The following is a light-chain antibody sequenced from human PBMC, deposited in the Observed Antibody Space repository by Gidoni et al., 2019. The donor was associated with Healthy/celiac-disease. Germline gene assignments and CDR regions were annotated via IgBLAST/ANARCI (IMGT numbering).Light chain of an antibody. CDR2: DVS. V-gene: IGLV2-14*03. Sequence: QSALTQPASGSGSPAQSITIPCTVTSSDVGGYNYLSWYQHHPGKAPNLRIYDVSNRPSGVSNRFSGSKSGNTASLTISGLQAEDEADYYCSSYTSSSTGVFGGGTKLTVL. CDR1: SSDVGGYNY. J-gene: IGLJ3*02. CDR3: SSYTSSSTGV.